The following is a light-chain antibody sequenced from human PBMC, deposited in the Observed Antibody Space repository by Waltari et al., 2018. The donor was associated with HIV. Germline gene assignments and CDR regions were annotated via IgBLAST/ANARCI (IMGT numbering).Light chain of an antibody. CDR2: GVN. J-gene: IGLJ2*01. Sequence: SALTHPASVSGSPGQSVPIPCTGTSYDFDLPNFLPWYQQHPGKAPQPIIFGVNSRPSGISSRFSASKSGDTASLTISGLQSGDEADYYCTTYTAKDSLLIGSGTKLTVL. V-gene: IGLV2-14*01. CDR1: SYDFDLPNF. CDR3: TTYTAKDSLL.